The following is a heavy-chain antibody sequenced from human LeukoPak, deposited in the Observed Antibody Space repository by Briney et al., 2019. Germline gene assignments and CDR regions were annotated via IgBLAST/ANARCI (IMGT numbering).Heavy chain of an antibody. D-gene: IGHD5-12*01. CDR2: NYYSGST. CDR3: ARSSGYDAYYFDY. CDR1: GGSISTYY. Sequence: PSETLSLTCTVSGGSISTYYWSWIRQPPGKGLECIGYNYYSGSTNYNPSPKSRVTISVDTSKNQFSLKLTSVTAADTAVYYCARSSGYDAYYFDYWGQGTLVTVSS. J-gene: IGHJ4*02. V-gene: IGHV4-59*08.